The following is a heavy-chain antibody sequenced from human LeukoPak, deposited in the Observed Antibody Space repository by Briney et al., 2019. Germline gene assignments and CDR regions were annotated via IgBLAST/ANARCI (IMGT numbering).Heavy chain of an antibody. Sequence: GGSLRLSCAASGFTFSSYGMHWVRQAPGKGLEWVAVIWYDGSNKYYVDSVKGRFTISRDNSKNTLYLQMNSLRAEDTAVYYCARDRHDGVTALDYWGQGTLVTVSS. CDR2: IWYDGSNK. CDR1: GFTFSSYG. D-gene: IGHD2-21*02. J-gene: IGHJ4*02. V-gene: IGHV3-33*01. CDR3: ARDRHDGVTALDY.